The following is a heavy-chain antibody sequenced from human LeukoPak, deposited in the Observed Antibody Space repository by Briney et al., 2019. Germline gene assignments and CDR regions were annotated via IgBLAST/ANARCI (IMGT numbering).Heavy chain of an antibody. CDR3: ATLTEASSFDY. Sequence: GGSLRLSCAASGFAFSVYEMYWVRQAPGKGLEWVSYISSSGGTRYYADSVKGRFTISRDNAKNSLYLQMNSLRAEDTAVYYCATLTEASSFDYWGQGTLVTVSS. J-gene: IGHJ4*02. V-gene: IGHV3-48*03. CDR2: ISSSGGTR. CDR1: GFAFSVYE. D-gene: IGHD2-2*01.